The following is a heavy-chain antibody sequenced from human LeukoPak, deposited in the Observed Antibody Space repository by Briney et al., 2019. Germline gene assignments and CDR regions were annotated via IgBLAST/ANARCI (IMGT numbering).Heavy chain of an antibody. CDR1: GFTLSSFA. J-gene: IGHJ2*01. D-gene: IGHD4-17*01. CDR2: IVGSGAST. Sequence: GGSLRLSCAASGFTLSSFAMSWVRQAPGQGLEWVSAIVGSGASTYYADSVKGRFTISRDNSKNTLHLQMNSLRAEDTAIYHCAKVRVVGDYNWFFDLWGRGTLVTVSS. CDR3: AKVRVVGDYNWFFDL. V-gene: IGHV3-23*01.